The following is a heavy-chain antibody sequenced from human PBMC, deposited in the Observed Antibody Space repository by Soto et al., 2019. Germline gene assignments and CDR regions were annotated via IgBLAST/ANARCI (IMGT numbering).Heavy chain of an antibody. D-gene: IGHD6-13*01. CDR3: AREGGSRDYYYYGMDV. J-gene: IGHJ6*02. CDR2: IYYSGST. V-gene: IGHV4-30-4*01. CDR1: GGSISSGDYY. Sequence: SETLSLTCTVSGGSISSGDYYWSWIRQPPGKGLEWIGYIYYSGSTYYNPSLKSRVTISVDTSKNQFSLKLSSVTAADTAVYYCAREGGSRDYYYYGMDVWGQGTMVTVSS.